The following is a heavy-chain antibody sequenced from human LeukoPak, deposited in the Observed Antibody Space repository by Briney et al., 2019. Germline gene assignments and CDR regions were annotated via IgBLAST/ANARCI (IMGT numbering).Heavy chain of an antibody. Sequence: GSLRRSCAGSRFTFSSYGMSWVRQAPGKGLEWVSTISGSGVAGTYYTDSVKGRFTVSRANSRNTLYLPMNSLSAEDTAVYYCVKDRGGSPFYGMDVWGQGTTVTVSS. V-gene: IGHV3-23*01. D-gene: IGHD1-26*01. CDR3: VKDRGGSPFYGMDV. J-gene: IGHJ6*02. CDR2: ISGSGVAGT. CDR1: RFTFSSYG.